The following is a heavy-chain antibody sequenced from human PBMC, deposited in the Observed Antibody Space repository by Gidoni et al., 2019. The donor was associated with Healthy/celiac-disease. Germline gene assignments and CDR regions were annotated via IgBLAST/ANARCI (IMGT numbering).Heavy chain of an antibody. CDR2: ISGSGGST. CDR1: GLTFSSYA. D-gene: IGHD3-10*01. V-gene: IGHV3-23*01. J-gene: IGHJ4*02. Sequence: EVQLLESGGGLVQPGGSLRLSCAASGLTFSSYAMSWVRQAPGKGLEWFSAISGSGGSTYYADSVKGRFTISRDNSKNTLYLQMNSLRAEDTAVYYCANPVTPQGVIPVNFDYWGQGTLVTVSS. CDR3: ANPVTPQGVIPVNFDY.